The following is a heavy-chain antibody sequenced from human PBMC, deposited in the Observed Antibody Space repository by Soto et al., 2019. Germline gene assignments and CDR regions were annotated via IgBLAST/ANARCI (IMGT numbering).Heavy chain of an antibody. V-gene: IGHV4-30-4*01. CDR1: GASIYNGGYF. CDR3: ARGPTTEIVDS. D-gene: IGHD2-15*01. CDR2: IHNSGSP. J-gene: IGHJ4*02. Sequence: QVQLQESGPGLVRPSQTLSLTCSVSGASIYNGGYFWSWIRQSPGKGLEWIGHIHNSGSPYNHPSPKTRVTITAHTSINQFSLALTSVTAAVTAMDYGARGPTTEIVDSWGQGFLGTVSS.